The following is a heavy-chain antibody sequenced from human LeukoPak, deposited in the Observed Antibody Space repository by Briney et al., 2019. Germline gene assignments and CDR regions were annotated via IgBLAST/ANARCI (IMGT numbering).Heavy chain of an antibody. V-gene: IGHV3-30*04. CDR1: GFTFSSYA. Sequence: PGGSLRLSCAASGFTFSSYAMHWVRQAPGKGLEWVAVISYDGSNKYYADSVKGRFTISRDNSKNTLYLQMNSLRAEDTAVYYCAKDLSRSTNYFDYWGQGTLVIVSS. CDR3: AKDLSRSTNYFDY. J-gene: IGHJ4*02. D-gene: IGHD6-6*01. CDR2: ISYDGSNK.